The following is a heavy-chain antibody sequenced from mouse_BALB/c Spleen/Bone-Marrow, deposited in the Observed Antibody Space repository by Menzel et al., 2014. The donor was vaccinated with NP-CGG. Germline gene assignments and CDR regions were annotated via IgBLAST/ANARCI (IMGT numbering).Heavy chain of an antibody. CDR2: ISSGSSTI. V-gene: IGHV5-17*02. Sequence: EVHLVESGGGLVQPGGSRKLSCAASGFTFSSFGMHWGRQAPEKGLEWVAYISSGSSTIYYADTVKGRFTISRDNPKITLFLQMTSLRSEDTAMYYCARDVPLYDVGYFDYWGQGTPLTVSS. J-gene: IGHJ2*01. CDR3: ARDVPLYDVGYFDY. D-gene: IGHD2-14*01. CDR1: GFTFSSFG.